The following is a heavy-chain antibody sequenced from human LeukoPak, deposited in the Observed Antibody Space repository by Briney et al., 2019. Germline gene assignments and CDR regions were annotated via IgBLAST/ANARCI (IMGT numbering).Heavy chain of an antibody. J-gene: IGHJ6*03. CDR2: INHSGST. V-gene: IGHV4-34*01. CDR1: GGSFSGYY. Sequence: PSETLSLTCAVYGGSFSGYYWSWIRQPPGKGLEWIGEINHSGSTNYNPSLKSRVTISVDTSKNQLSLKLSSVTAADTAVYYCARVRRELRKVHYYYYYMDVWGKGTTVTVSS. CDR3: ARVRRELRKVHYYYYYMDV. D-gene: IGHD1-7*01.